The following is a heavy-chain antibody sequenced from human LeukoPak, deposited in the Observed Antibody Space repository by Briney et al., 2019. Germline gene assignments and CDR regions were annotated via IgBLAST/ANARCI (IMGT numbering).Heavy chain of an antibody. V-gene: IGHV1-2*02. Sequence: ASVKVSCKASGYTFTGYYMHWVRQAPGQGLEWMGWINPNNGGTNYAQKFQGRVTMTRDTSISIVYMELSRLRSDDTAVYHCARDRGGGCDLFDYWGQGSLVTVSS. D-gene: IGHD2-15*01. CDR3: ARDRGGGCDLFDY. J-gene: IGHJ4*02. CDR2: INPNNGGT. CDR1: GYTFTGYY.